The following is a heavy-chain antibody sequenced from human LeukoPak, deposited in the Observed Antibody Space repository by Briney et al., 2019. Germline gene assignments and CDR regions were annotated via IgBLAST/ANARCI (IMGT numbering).Heavy chain of an antibody. CDR1: GGTFSSYA. Sequence: AASVKVSCKASGGTFSSYAISWVRQAPGLGLEWMGGIIPIFGTANYAQKFQGRVTITTDESTSTAYMELSSLRSEDTAVYYCAREERYSRNINWFDPWGQGTLVTVSS. CDR3: AREERYSRNINWFDP. CDR2: IIPIFGTA. V-gene: IGHV1-69*05. J-gene: IGHJ5*02. D-gene: IGHD6-13*01.